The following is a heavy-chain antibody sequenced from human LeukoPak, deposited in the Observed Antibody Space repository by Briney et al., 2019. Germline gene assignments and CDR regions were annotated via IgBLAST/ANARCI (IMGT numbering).Heavy chain of an antibody. V-gene: IGHV1-69*16. CDR3: ARELSAAAPYYMDV. J-gene: IGHJ6*03. CDR2: IIPMLRSS. Sequence: SVKVSCKASGGTFCGYTISWVRQAPGQGLEWMGGIIPMLRSSTYAQSFQGRLTITTDESTTTVHMELRSLRSEDTAVYYCARELSAAAPYYMDVWGKGTTVTVSS. CDR1: GGTFCGYT. D-gene: IGHD6-25*01.